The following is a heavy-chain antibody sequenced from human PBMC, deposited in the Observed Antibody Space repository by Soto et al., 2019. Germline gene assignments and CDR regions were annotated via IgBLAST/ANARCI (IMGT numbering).Heavy chain of an antibody. CDR1: GYTFTDYY. J-gene: IGHJ5*02. D-gene: IGHD2-2*01. CDR2: VDPSDSYT. V-gene: IGHV5-10-1*01. CDR3: ATQSKPCSISNCQNDNWLDP. Sequence: PGESLKISCKGSGYTFTDYYITWVRQMPGKGLEWMGRVDPSDSYTNYSPSFRGHVTISAAKSISSAYLQWSSLRASDTAMYYCATQSKPCSISNCQNDNWLDPWGQGTLVTVSS.